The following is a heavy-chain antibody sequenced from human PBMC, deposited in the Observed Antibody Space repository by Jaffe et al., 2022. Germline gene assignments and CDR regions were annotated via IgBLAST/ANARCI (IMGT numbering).Heavy chain of an antibody. CDR2: INPSGGST. J-gene: IGHJ3*02. CDR3: ARDPARYSGSYGWDHDAFDI. Sequence: QVQLVQSGAEVKKPGASVKVSCKASGYTFTSYYMHWVRQAPGQGLEWMGIINPSGGSTSYAQKFQGRVTMTRDTSTSTVYMELSSLRSEDTAVYYCARDPARYSGSYGWDHDAFDIWGQGTMVTVSS. CDR1: GYTFTSYY. V-gene: IGHV1-46*01. D-gene: IGHD1-26*01.